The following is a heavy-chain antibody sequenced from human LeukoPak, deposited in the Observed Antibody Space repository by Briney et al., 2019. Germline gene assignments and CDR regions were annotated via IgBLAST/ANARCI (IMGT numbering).Heavy chain of an antibody. D-gene: IGHD3-9*01. J-gene: IGHJ4*02. V-gene: IGHV3-74*01. CDR1: GFTFSAYW. Sequence: GGYLRLSCAASGFTFSAYWMHWVRQVPGKGLVWVSRVNREGTTTIYADSVKGRFTISRDNGKNTLYLQMNSLRAEDTAVYYCARDSDWLLFDYWGQGTLVTVSS. CDR2: VNREGTTT. CDR3: ARDSDWLLFDY.